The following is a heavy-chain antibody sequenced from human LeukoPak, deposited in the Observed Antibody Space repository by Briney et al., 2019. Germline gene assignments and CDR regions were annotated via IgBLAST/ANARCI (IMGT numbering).Heavy chain of an antibody. V-gene: IGHV4-59*01. J-gene: IGHJ4*02. CDR1: GGSFSGYY. CDR3: ASHYGSGSFYSPFDY. D-gene: IGHD3-10*01. Sequence: SETLSLTCAVYGGSFSGYYWSWIRQPPGKGLEWIGYTYYSGSTNYNPSLKSRVTISLDTSKNQFSLKLNSVTAADTAVYYCASHYGSGSFYSPFDYWGQGTLVTVSS. CDR2: TYYSGST.